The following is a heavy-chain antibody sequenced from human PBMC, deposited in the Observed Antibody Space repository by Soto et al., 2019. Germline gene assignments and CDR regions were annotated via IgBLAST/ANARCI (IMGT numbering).Heavy chain of an antibody. CDR1: GFTFSGSA. CDR3: TVDTYGPDY. D-gene: IGHD2-8*01. J-gene: IGHJ4*02. Sequence: QVQLVQSGPEVRKPGDSVTVSCKTSGFTFSGSAVQWVRQIRGQGLEWIGWIVVGSGKAKYAPKFQQRVTISRDKSTNTAYLEVNSLRHGDTAIYYCTVDTYGPDYWGQGTLVTVSS. CDR2: IVVGSGKA. V-gene: IGHV1-58*01.